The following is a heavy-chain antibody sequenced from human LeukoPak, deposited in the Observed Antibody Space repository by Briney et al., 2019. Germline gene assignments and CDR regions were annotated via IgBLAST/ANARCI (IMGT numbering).Heavy chain of an antibody. CDR3: ARAAVAGDVDY. CDR2: IYYSGST. Sequence: PSETLSLTCTVSGGSISSYYRSWIRQPPGKGLGWIGYIYYSGSTNYNPSLKSRVTISVDTSKNQFSLKLSSVTAADTAVYYCARAAVAGDVDYWGQGTLVTVSS. D-gene: IGHD6-19*01. J-gene: IGHJ4*02. V-gene: IGHV4-59*01. CDR1: GGSISSYY.